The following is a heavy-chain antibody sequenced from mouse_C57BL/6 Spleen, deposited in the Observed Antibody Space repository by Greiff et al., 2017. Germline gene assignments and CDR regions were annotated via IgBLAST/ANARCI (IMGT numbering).Heavy chain of an antibody. J-gene: IGHJ2*01. CDR1: GFTFSSYA. Sequence: EVQGVESGGGLVKPGGSLKLSCAASGFTFSSYAMSWVRQTPEKRLEWVATISDGGSYTYYPDNVKGRFTISRDNAKNNLYLQMSHLKSKDTALYSCAGDEDGNYYFDYWGQGTTLTVSS. CDR3: AGDEDGNYYFDY. D-gene: IGHD2-1*01. V-gene: IGHV5-4*01. CDR2: ISDGGSYT.